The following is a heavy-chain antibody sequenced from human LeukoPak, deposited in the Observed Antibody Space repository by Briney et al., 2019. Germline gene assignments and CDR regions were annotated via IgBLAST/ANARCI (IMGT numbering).Heavy chain of an antibody. CDR2: IYYSGST. V-gene: IGHV4-59*01. D-gene: IGHD1-26*01. CDR1: GGPISSYY. Sequence: SETLSLTCTVSGGPISSYYWSWIRQPPGKGLEWIGYIYYSGSTNYNPSLKSRVTISVDTSKNQFSLKLSSVTAADTAVYYCARENRGSYADYWGQGTLVTVSS. CDR3: ARENRGSYADY. J-gene: IGHJ4*02.